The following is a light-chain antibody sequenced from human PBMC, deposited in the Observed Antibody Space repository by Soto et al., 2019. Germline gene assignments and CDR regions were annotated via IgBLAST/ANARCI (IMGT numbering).Light chain of an antibody. CDR1: QSISNF. CDR2: AAS. V-gene: IGKV1-39*01. Sequence: IQMTQAPSSLASSLGDRVTITGRASQSISNFLNWYQQKPGKAPKLLIYAASSFQSGVPSRFSGSGSGTDFTLTISSLQPEDFATYYCQQSYSTPRTFGQGTKVDIK. CDR3: QQSYSTPRT. J-gene: IGKJ1*01.